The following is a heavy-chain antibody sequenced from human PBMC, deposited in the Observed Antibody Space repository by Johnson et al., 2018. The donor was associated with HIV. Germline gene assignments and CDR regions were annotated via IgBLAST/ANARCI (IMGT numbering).Heavy chain of an antibody. J-gene: IGHJ3*01. D-gene: IGHD6-19*01. V-gene: IGHV3-74*01. CDR3: AREPGYSSGPDAFDF. CDR2: INSDGSST. CDR1: GFTFSSYW. Sequence: VQLVESGGGLVQPGGSLRLSCAASGFTFSSYWMHWVRQAPGKGLVWVSRINSDGSSTSYADSVKGRITISRDNAKNTLYLQMNSLRAEDTAVYYCAREPGYSSGPDAFDFWGQGTMVTVSS.